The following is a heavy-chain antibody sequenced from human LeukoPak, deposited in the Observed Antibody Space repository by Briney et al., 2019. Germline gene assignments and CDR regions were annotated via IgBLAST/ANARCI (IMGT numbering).Heavy chain of an antibody. D-gene: IGHD3-22*01. J-gene: IGHJ4*02. V-gene: IGHV3-73*01. Sequence: GGSLRLSCAPSGFTFSGSAMHWVPQASGKGLEWLCRIRSKANRYATTYPASVKGNLTLSRDHSKNTAYLQMNSLKTEATAVYYCPRHALDSSGFSPTTDYWGQGTLVTVSS. CDR3: PRHALDSSGFSPTTDY. CDR1: GFTFSGSA. CDR2: IRSKANRYAT.